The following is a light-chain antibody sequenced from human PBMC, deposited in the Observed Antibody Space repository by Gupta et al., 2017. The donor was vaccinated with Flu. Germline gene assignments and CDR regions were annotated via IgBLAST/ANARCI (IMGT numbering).Light chain of an antibody. CDR2: YAS. CDR3: HQSSSLPQT. CDR1: QSICSS. Sequence: EIVLTQSRDFQSVTPKEKVTITFRASQSICSSLHWYQQKPDQSPKLLIKYASKSFSGVPSSFSGSGSGTDFTLTINSLEAEDAATYYCHQSSSLPQTFGQGTKVEIK. V-gene: IGKV6-21*01. J-gene: IGKJ1*01.